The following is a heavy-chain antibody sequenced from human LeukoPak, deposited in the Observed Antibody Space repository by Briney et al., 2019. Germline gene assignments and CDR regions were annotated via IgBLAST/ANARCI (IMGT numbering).Heavy chain of an antibody. D-gene: IGHD5-12*01. V-gene: IGHV1-2*02. CDR2: ISPNSGGT. CDR1: GYTFTGYY. J-gene: IGHJ4*02. CDR3: ARGRAQNEDQWLLQGY. Sequence: ASVKVSCKASGYTFTGYYIHWVRQAPGQGLEWMGWISPNSGGTNYAQKFQGRVTVTRDTSISTAYMELSGLISDDTAVYYCARGRAQNEDQWLLQGYWGQGTLVTISS.